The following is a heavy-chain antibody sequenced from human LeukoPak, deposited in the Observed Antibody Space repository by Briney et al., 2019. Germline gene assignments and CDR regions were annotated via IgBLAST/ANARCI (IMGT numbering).Heavy chain of an antibody. CDR2: ISGSGGST. D-gene: IGHD3-10*01. CDR1: GFTFTSYA. Sequence: GGSLRLSCAASGFTFTSYAMSWVAQAPGRGLEWVSPISGSGGSTYYADSVTGRFTISRDNSKNTLYLQMNSLRAEDTAVYYCAKDPYGSGSYQYYFDYWGQGTLVTVSS. V-gene: IGHV3-23*01. J-gene: IGHJ4*02. CDR3: AKDPYGSGSYQYYFDY.